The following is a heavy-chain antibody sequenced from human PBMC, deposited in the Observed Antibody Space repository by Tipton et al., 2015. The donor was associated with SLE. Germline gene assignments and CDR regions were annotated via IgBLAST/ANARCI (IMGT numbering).Heavy chain of an antibody. CDR2: MYYSGST. Sequence: GLVKPSETLSLTCSVSGGSISSSSHYWGWIRQSPGKGLEWIGSMYYSGSTYYNPSLKGRGIISVDTSKNVFSLKLSSVTAADTAVYYCGRQQAGWGGETLGIVPYYTDVWGKGTTVTVSS. CDR1: GGSISSSSHY. J-gene: IGHJ6*03. D-gene: IGHD2/OR15-2a*01. V-gene: IGHV4-39*01. CDR3: GRQQAGWGGETLGIVPYYTDV.